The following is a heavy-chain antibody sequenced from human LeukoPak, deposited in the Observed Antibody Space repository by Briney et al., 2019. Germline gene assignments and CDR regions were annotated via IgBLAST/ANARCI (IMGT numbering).Heavy chain of an antibody. CDR2: VNPNSGGT. V-gene: IGHV1-2*02. CDR3: ATVPLNGYSSGWYSFDY. Sequence: ASVKVSCKASGYTFTAYYMHWVRQAPGQRLEWMGWVNPNSGGTNYAQKFQDRVTMTRDTSISTAYMELHRLRSDDTAVYYCATVPLNGYSSGWYSFDYWGQGALVTASS. CDR1: GYTFTAYY. D-gene: IGHD6-19*01. J-gene: IGHJ4*02.